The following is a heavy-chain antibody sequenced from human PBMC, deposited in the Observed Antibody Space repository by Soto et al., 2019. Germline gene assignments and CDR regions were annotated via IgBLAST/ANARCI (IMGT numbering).Heavy chain of an antibody. CDR1: GYTFTSYA. Sequence: QVQLVQSGAEVKKPGASVKVSCKASGYTFTSYATQWVRQAPGQRLEWMGWINAGNGNTKYSQKFQGRVTITSDTSASTDYMELSSLRSEDTAVYYCARDLGGWTDYWGPGTLVTVSS. CDR2: INAGNGNT. V-gene: IGHV1-3*01. D-gene: IGHD6-19*01. J-gene: IGHJ4*02. CDR3: ARDLGGWTDY.